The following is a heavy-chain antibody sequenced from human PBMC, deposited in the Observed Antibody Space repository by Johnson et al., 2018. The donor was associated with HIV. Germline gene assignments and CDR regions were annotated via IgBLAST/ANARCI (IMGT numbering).Heavy chain of an antibody. Sequence: VQLVESGGDLVQPGGSLRLSCAASRFTFSSYWMHWVRQVPGKGLVWVSGINSDGSDTRYVDSVKGRFTISRDNAKNSLYLQMNSLRAEDTAVYYCANGGYSYGYDAFDIWGQGTMVTVSS. V-gene: IGHV3-74*02. J-gene: IGHJ3*02. D-gene: IGHD5-18*01. CDR2: INSDGSDT. CDR3: ANGGYSYGYDAFDI. CDR1: RFTFSSYW.